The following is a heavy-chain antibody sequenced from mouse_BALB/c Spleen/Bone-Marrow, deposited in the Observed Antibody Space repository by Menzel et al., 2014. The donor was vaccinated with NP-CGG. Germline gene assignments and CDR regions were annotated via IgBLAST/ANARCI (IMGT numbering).Heavy chain of an antibody. Sequence: EVKLVESGADLVRSGASVKLSCTASGFNIEDYYIHWVKQRPEQGLEWIGWIDPENGDPEYAPKFQGKATMTADTSSNTAYLQLTSLTSEDTAVYYCNACLCDDYPLSAMDYWGQGTSVTVSS. CDR2: IDPENGDP. J-gene: IGHJ4*01. V-gene: IGHV14-4*02. D-gene: IGHD2-3*01. CDR1: GFNIEDYY. CDR3: NACLCDDYPLSAMDY.